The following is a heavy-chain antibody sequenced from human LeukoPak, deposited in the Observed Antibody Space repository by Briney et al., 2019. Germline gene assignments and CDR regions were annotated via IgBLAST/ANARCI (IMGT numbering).Heavy chain of an antibody. Sequence: GGSLRLSCAASGFTFRTYVIHWVRQAPGKGQKWVPGISYGGTNKYCARSVKGRFTISRHSSNNTLYVQMNSLRAEDTALYYCAKDGGVAVALPDYWGQGTLVTVSS. J-gene: IGHJ4*02. CDR1: GFTFRTYV. D-gene: IGHD6-19*01. CDR3: AKDGGVAVALPDY. CDR2: ISYGGTNK. V-gene: IGHV3-30*18.